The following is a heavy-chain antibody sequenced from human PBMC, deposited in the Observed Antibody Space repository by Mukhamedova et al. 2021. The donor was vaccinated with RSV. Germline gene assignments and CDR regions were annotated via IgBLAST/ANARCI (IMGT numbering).Heavy chain of an antibody. V-gene: IGHV3-23*01. Sequence: GMIWVRQAPGKGLECVSTISGSGATTYYADPVKGRFTISRDNSKNTPYLRMDSLRADDTGTYYCAKDPNGDYVGTFAMWGQGTVVT. CDR1: G. CDR2: ISGSGATT. CDR3: AKDPNGDYVGTFAM. J-gene: IGHJ3*02. D-gene: IGHD4-17*01.